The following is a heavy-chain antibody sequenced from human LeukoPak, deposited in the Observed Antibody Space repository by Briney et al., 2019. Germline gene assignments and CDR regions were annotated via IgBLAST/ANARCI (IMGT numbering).Heavy chain of an antibody. CDR1: GFTFSSYG. CDR3: AVLTLRSRTGLDS. CDR2: IRYDGSNK. V-gene: IGHV3-30*02. D-gene: IGHD1-14*01. Sequence: GGSLRHSCAASGFTFSSYGMHWVRQAPGKGLEWVAFIRYDGSNKYYADSVKGRFTTSRDNSKNTLYLQMNSLRAEDTAVYYCAVLTLRSRTGLDSWGQGTLVTVSS. J-gene: IGHJ4*02.